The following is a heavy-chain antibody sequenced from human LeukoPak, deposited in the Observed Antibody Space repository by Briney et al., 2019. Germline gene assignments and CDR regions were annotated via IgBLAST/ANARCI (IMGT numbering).Heavy chain of an antibody. CDR3: ATYNWEYEADY. D-gene: IGHD1-20*01. CDR1: GFTFSNYW. CDR2: ISPDGKDT. J-gene: IGHJ4*02. Sequence: GGSLRLSCAASGFTFSNYWIYWVRQVPGKGLVWVSRISPDGKDTSHADSVKGRFTISRDNAKNTLYLQMNSLRAEDTAVYYCATYNWEYEADYWGQGTLVTVSS. V-gene: IGHV3-74*01.